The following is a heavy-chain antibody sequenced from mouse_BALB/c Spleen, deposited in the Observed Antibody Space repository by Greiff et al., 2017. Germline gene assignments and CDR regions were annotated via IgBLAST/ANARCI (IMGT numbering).Heavy chain of an antibody. CDR2: ISYSGST. CDR3: ARNYYGYDGYAMDY. D-gene: IGHD2-2*01. J-gene: IGHJ4*01. V-gene: IGHV3-2*02. CDR1: GYSITSDYA. Sequence: EVQRVESGPGLVKPSQSLSLTCTVTGYSITSDYAWNWIRQFPGNKLEWMGYISYSGSTSYNPSLKSRISITRDTSKNQFFLQLNSVTTEDTATYYCARNYYGYDGYAMDYWGQGTSVTVSS.